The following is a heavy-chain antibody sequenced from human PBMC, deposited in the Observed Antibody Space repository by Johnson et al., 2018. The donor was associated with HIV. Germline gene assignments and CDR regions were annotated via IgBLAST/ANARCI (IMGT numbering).Heavy chain of an antibody. Sequence: VQLVESGGGVVQPGRSLRLSCAASGFTFDDYGMSWVRQAPGKGLEWVGRIKSKTDGGTTDYAAPVKGGFTISRDDSKNTLYLQMNSLKTEDSAVYYCTVRISMILALTRRDQDIWGQGTMVTVSS. J-gene: IGHJ3*02. CDR1: GFTFDDYG. V-gene: IGHV3-15*01. CDR3: TVRISMILALTRRDQDI. CDR2: IKSKTDGGTT. D-gene: IGHD3-22*01.